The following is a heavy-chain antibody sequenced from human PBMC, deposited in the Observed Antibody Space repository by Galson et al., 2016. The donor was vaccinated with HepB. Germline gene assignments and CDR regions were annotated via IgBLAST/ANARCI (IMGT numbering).Heavy chain of an antibody. CDR1: GYSFTAYG. V-gene: IGHV1-18*04. CDR2: ISTYNGNT. Sequence: SVKVSCKASGYSFTAYGITWVRQAPGQGLEWMGWISTYNGNTMYAQRLQGRVTMTTDTSTTTVYMELRHLRSDDTAVYYCARVPLPYYYDSSGPFDSWGQGTLVTVSS. D-gene: IGHD3-22*01. CDR3: ARVPLPYYYDSSGPFDS. J-gene: IGHJ4*02.